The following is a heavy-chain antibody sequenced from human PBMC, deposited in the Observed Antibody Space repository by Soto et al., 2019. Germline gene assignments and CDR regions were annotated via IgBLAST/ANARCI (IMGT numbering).Heavy chain of an antibody. CDR1: GVTFSHYT. J-gene: IGHJ4*02. CDR3: ARADCTGGSCQNPFKNWGQGTLVTVSSGKDPNWGVPETLLYSTWSYFDY. CDR2: ISSTSSTI. D-gene: IGHD2-15*01. Sequence: PGGSLRLSCAASGVTFSHYTMNWGRLAPGKGLESVSYISSTSSTIYYAHSVKHRSTISRDNAKNSLYLQMNSLRDEDTAVHYCARADCTGGSCQNPFKNWGQGTLVTVSSGKDPNWGVPETLLYSTWSYFDYWGQGILVTVSS. V-gene: IGHV3-48*02.